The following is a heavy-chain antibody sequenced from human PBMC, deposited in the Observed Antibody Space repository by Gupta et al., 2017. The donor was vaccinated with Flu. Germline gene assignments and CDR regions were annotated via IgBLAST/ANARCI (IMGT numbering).Heavy chain of an antibody. CDR1: GFTFSDSH. CDR3: ARDLNWAFIF. CDR2: IGSGGNT. D-gene: IGHD3-16*01. J-gene: IGHJ4*02. Sequence: EVQLVESGGGLVQPGGSLRLTCVISGFTFSDSHMNWIRQAPGKGLEWISYIGSGGNTDYADSVRGRFTISRDNARDSLFLQMNSLRDEDTALYYCARDLNWAFIFWGQGALVTGSS. V-gene: IGHV3-48*02.